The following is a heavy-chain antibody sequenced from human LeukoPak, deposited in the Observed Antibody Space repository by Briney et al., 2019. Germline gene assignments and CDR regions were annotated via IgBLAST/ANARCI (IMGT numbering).Heavy chain of an antibody. J-gene: IGHJ4*02. CDR3: GKYLQTTVGANDY. V-gene: IGHV3-23*01. D-gene: IGHD1-26*01. CDR1: GFTFSSYP. Sequence: GGSLRLSCAASGFTFSSYPMTWVRQAPGKGLEWVSVISGSGGATFSGDSVQGRFTISRDNSRDTLYLQMSSLRAEDTAVYYCGKYLQTTVGANDYWGQGTLVTVSS. CDR2: ISGSGGAT.